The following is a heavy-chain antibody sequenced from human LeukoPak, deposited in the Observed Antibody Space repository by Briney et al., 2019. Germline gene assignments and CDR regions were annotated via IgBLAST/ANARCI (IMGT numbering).Heavy chain of an antibody. CDR3: ARGVGSSGWYDGGYFDY. CDR2: ISSSSSYI. J-gene: IGHJ4*02. D-gene: IGHD6-19*01. V-gene: IGHV3-21*01. CDR1: GFTFSSYS. Sequence: PGGSLRLSRAASGFTFSSYSMNLVRQAPGKGLEWVSSISSSSSYIYYADSVKGRLTISRDNAKNSLYLQMNSLRAEDTAVYYCARGVGSSGWYDGGYFDYWGQGTLVTVSS.